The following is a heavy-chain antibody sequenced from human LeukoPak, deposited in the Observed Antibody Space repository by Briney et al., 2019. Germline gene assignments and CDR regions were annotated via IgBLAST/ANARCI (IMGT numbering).Heavy chain of an antibody. V-gene: IGHV1-2*02. J-gene: IGHJ5*02. Sequence: EASVKVSCKASGYTFTAYYMHWVRQAPGQGLEWMGWINPNSGGTNYAQKFQGRVTMTRDTSISTAYMELSRLRSDDTAVYYCARPKYSSSWYNWFDPWGQGTLVTVSS. D-gene: IGHD6-13*01. CDR3: ARPKYSSSWYNWFDP. CDR1: GYTFTAYY. CDR2: INPNSGGT.